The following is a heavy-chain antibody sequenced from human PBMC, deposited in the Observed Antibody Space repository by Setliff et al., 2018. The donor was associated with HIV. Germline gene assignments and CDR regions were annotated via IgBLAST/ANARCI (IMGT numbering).Heavy chain of an antibody. V-gene: IGHV1-18*03. D-gene: IGHD5-18*01. J-gene: IGHJ6*03. CDR1: GYTFTSYG. CDR2: ISAYNGNT. Sequence: ASVKVSCKASGYTFTSYGISWVRQAPGQGLEWMGWISAYNGNTNYAQKFQGRVTLTTDTSTSTAYMEVKSLRSDDMAVYYCARFEGRDKRGYSYGAYYYYMDVWGKGTTVTVSS. CDR3: ARFEGRDKRGYSYGAYYYYMDV.